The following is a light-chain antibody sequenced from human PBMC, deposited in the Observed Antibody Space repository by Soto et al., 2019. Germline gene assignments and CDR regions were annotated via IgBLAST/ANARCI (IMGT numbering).Light chain of an antibody. CDR1: GSNIGSNS. CDR2: DNN. CDR3: GTWESYLSVGV. Sequence: QSVLTQPPSVSAAPGQTVTISCPGSGSNIGSNSVSWYQQFPGTAPKLLLYDNNKRPSGIPDRFFGSKSGTSATLGIAGLQTADEADYYCGTWESYLSVGVFGGGTKLTVL. J-gene: IGLJ3*02. V-gene: IGLV1-51*01.